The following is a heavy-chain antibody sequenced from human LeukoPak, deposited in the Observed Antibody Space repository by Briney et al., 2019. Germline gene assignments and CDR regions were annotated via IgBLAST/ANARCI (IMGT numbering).Heavy chain of an antibody. CDR3: ARQLWFGELLPNWFDP. CDR1: GGSISSSSYY. CDR2: IYYSGST. Sequence: SETLSLTCTVSGGSISSSSYYWGWIRQPPGKGLEWIGSIYYSGSTYYNPSLKSLVTISVDTSKNQFSLKLSSVTAADTAVYYCARQLWFGELLPNWFDPWGQGTLVTVSS. J-gene: IGHJ5*02. V-gene: IGHV4-39*01. D-gene: IGHD3-10*01.